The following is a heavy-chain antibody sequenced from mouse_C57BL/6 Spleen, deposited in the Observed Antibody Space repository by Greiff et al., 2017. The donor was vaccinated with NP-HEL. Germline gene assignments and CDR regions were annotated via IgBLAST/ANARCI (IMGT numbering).Heavy chain of an antibody. Sequence: VQLQQPGAELVMPGASVKLSCKASGYTFTSYWMPWVKQRPGQGLEWIGEIDPSDSYTNYNQKFKGKSTLTVDKSSSTAYMQLSSLTSEDSAVYYCARRGYDGYYFDYWGQGTTLTVSS. CDR2: IDPSDSYT. V-gene: IGHV1-69*01. CDR1: GYTFTSYW. J-gene: IGHJ2*01. D-gene: IGHD2-3*01. CDR3: ARRGYDGYYFDY.